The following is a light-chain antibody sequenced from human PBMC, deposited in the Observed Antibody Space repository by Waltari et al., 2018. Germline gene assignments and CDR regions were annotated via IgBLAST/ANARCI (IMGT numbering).Light chain of an antibody. Sequence: QSALTQPRSVSGSPGQSVTISCTGTSSDVGGYNYVSWYQQHPGKAPKLMIYEVSKRPSGVPDRFSGSKSGNTASLTISGLQAEDEADYYCCSYAGSYTYWVFGGGTKLTVL. CDR1: SSDVGGYNY. V-gene: IGLV2-11*01. CDR2: EVS. J-gene: IGLJ3*02. CDR3: CSYAGSYTYWV.